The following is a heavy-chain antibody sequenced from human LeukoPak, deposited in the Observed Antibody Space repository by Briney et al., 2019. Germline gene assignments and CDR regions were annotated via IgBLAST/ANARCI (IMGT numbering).Heavy chain of an antibody. CDR2: IWYDGSDK. J-gene: IGHJ4*02. V-gene: IGHV3-33*08. CDR3: ARDAGVVLVPSYCFDN. D-gene: IGHD3-3*01. CDR1: GFTFENHW. Sequence: PGESLRLSCAASGFTFENHWMSWVRQAPGKGLEWVAVIWYDGSDKYYADSVKGRFTISRDNSKRTLFLQMNSLRVEDTAIYYCARDAGVVLVPSYCFDNWGQGTLVTVSS.